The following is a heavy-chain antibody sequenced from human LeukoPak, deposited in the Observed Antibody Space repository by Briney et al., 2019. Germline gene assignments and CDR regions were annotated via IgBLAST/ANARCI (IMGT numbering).Heavy chain of an antibody. CDR1: GFTFSTYS. CDR3: ARVIGSGLTAY. J-gene: IGHJ4*02. D-gene: IGHD2-21*02. Sequence: PGGSLRLSCAATGFTFSTYSMNWVRKAPGKGLEWVSSISGSSGYIYYADSVKGRFTTSRDNDKNSLYLQMNSLRAEDTAVYYCARVIGSGLTAYWGQGTLVTVS. CDR2: ISGSSGYI. V-gene: IGHV3-21*01.